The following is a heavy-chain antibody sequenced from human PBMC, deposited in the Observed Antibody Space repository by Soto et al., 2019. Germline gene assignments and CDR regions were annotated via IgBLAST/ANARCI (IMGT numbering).Heavy chain of an antibody. J-gene: IGHJ4*02. CDR2: VSYDGSDH. D-gene: IGHD6-19*01. V-gene: IGHV3-30*18. CDR1: GFTFTTYG. Sequence: QVQLVESGGGVVQPGGSLRLSCAASGFTFTTYGMRWLRQAPGKGLEWVAVVSYDGSDHYYADSVKGRFTVSKDKSKNTLFLQMNSLRAEDTAMYYCAKEHSGLYSRHYFDFWGQGTLVTVSS. CDR3: AKEHSGLYSRHYFDF.